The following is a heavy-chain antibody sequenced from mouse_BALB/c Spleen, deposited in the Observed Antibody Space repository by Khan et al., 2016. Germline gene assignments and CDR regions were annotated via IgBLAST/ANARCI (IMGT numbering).Heavy chain of an antibody. CDR3: AREGTVPLMDC. D-gene: IGHD1-1*01. CDR2: IAPGSGST. V-gene: IGHV1S41*01. CDR1: GYTFTSYW. J-gene: IGHJ4*01. Sequence: DLVKPGASVKLSCKASGYTFTSYWINWIKQRPGQGLEWIGRIAPGSGSTYHNEMFKGKATLTVDTSSSTVYIQPSSLSSEDSAVDFCAREGTVPLMDCWSQGTSVTVSS.